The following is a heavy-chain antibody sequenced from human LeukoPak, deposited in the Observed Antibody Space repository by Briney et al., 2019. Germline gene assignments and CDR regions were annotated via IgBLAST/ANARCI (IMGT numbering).Heavy chain of an antibody. D-gene: IGHD3-22*01. V-gene: IGHV3-43*02. Sequence: GGSLRLSCAASGFTFDDYAMHWVRQAPGKGLEWVSLISGDGGSTYYSDSVKGRFTISRDNSKKSLYLQMNSLRSEDTALYFCASLVVITPDDAFDIWGQGTMVTVS. CDR3: ASLVVITPDDAFDI. CDR2: ISGDGGST. J-gene: IGHJ3*02. CDR1: GFTFDDYA.